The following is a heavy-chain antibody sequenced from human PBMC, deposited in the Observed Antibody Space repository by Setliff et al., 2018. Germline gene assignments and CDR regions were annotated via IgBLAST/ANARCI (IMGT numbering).Heavy chain of an antibody. CDR3: VRDLGQWALDF. V-gene: IGHV1-18*01. CDR1: GYSFTNYG. D-gene: IGHD1-26*01. Sequence: ASVKVSCKTSGYSFTNYGINWVRQAPGQGLEWMGWNSVYAREFQGRVTMTKDTSTSTAYVELRSLRPDDTAVYYCVRDLGQWALDFWGQGTLVTVSS. J-gene: IGHJ4*02. CDR2: NSV.